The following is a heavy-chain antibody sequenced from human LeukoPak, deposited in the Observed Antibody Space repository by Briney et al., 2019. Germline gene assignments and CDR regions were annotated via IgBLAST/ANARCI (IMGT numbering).Heavy chain of an antibody. CDR2: ISGSGGST. J-gene: IGHJ4*02. CDR3: AKDSRIAVAGCFDY. Sequence: GGSLRLSCAASGFTFSSYAMSWVRQAPGKGLEWVSAISGSGGSTYYADSVKGRFTISRDNSKNTLYLQMNSLRAEDTAAYYCAKDSRIAVAGCFDYWGQGTLVTVSS. V-gene: IGHV3-23*01. D-gene: IGHD6-19*01. CDR1: GFTFSSYA.